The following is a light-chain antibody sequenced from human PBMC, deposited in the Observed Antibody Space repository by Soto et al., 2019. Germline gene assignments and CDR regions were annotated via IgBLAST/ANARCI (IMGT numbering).Light chain of an antibody. V-gene: IGKV4-1*01. Sequence: DIVMTQSPDSLAVSLGERSTINCKSSQRVLYSSNNKNYLAWYQQRPGQPPKLLIYWASTRESGVPDRFSGSGSWTDFTLTITSLQAEDVAVYYCQQYESTPPTFGQGTKLEIK. CDR2: WAS. CDR3: QQYESTPPT. J-gene: IGKJ2*01. CDR1: QRVLYSSNNKNY.